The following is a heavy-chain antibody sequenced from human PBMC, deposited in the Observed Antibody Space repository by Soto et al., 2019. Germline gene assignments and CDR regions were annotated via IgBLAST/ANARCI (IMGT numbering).Heavy chain of an antibody. D-gene: IGHD2-2*01. CDR3: ARLPYCSSTSCWFEP. V-gene: IGHV4-59*08. CDR1: GGSISSYY. CDR2: IYYSGST. J-gene: IGHJ5*02. Sequence: SETLSLTCTVSGGSISSYYWSWIRQPPGKGLGWIGYIYYSGSTNYNPSLKSRVTISVDTSKNQFSLKLSSVTAADTAVYYCARLPYCSSTSCWFEPWGQGTLVTVSS.